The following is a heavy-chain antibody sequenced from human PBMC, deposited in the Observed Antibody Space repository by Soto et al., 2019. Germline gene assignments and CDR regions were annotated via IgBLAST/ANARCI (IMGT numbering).Heavy chain of an antibody. CDR2: IYYSGST. D-gene: IGHD4-17*01. Sequence: PSETLSLTCTVSGGSISSGGYYWSWIRQHPGKGLEWIGYIYYSGSTYYNPSLQSRLTISIDTSKNRFSLKLSSVTAADTAVYYCARDEEVNYSDYGGSEYYHGMDVWGPGTTVT. CDR1: GGSISSGGYY. J-gene: IGHJ6*02. V-gene: IGHV4-31*03. CDR3: ARDEEVNYSDYGGSEYYHGMDV.